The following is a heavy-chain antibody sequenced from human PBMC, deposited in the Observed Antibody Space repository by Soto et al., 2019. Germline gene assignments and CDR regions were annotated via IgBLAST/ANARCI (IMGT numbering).Heavy chain of an antibody. CDR3: ARDPALGGPFDY. Sequence: QVQLVQSGAEVKKPGASVKVSCKASGYTFNSYGISWVRQAPGQGLEWMGWISAYNGNTKYAQKVQGRVTMTTDTSQSTAYMELRSLRSDDTAVYYGARDPALGGPFDYWGQGTLVTVSS. J-gene: IGHJ4*02. CDR1: GYTFNSYG. V-gene: IGHV1-18*01. CDR2: ISAYNGNT. D-gene: IGHD3-16*01.